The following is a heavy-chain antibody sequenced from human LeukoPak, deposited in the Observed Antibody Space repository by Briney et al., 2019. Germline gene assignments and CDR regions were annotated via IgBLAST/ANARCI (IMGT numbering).Heavy chain of an antibody. CDR3: ARDWSGGNSGYIDN. CDR2: IWSDENVK. CDR1: GFTVSTNY. D-gene: IGHD3-22*01. J-gene: IGHJ4*01. V-gene: IGHV3-33*08. Sequence: GGSLRLSCVASGFTVSTNYMSWVRQAPGKGLEWVAAIWSDENVKYYADSVKGRFTISRDNSKNTLYLQMDSLRADDTAVYYCARDWSGGNSGYIDNWGHGTLVTVSS.